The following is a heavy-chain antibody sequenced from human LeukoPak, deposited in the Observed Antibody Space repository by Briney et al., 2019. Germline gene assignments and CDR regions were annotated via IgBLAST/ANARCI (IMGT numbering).Heavy chain of an antibody. V-gene: IGHV4-34*01. CDR1: GGSFSGYY. Sequence: SETLSLXCAVYGGSFSGYYWSWIRQPPGKGLEWIGEINHSRSTNYNPSLKSRVTISVDTSKNQFSLKLSSVTAADTAVYYCARAPRGCSYGYRYGSGSFDYWGQGTLVTVSS. J-gene: IGHJ4*02. D-gene: IGHD5-18*01. CDR3: ARAPRGCSYGYRYGSGSFDY. CDR2: INHSRST.